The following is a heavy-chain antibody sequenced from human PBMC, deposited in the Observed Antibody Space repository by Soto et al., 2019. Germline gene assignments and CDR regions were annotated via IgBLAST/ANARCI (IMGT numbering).Heavy chain of an antibody. CDR1: GFSFSDSY. CDR3: ARDRGGYGPPDV. V-gene: IGHV3-11*06. D-gene: IGHD3-10*01. J-gene: IGHJ6*02. Sequence: QVQLVESGGGLVKPGGSLRLSCAASGFSFSDSYMSWVRQAPGQGLEWVAYISGSSGYTGYADSVKGRFTISRDSAKNALYLQMNSLRVEDTAVYYCARDRGGYGPPDVWGQGTTVTVSS. CDR2: ISGSSGYT.